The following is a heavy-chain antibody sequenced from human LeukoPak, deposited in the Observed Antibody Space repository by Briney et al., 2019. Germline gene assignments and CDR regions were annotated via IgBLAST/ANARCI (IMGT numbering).Heavy chain of an antibody. J-gene: IGHJ4*02. CDR3: ARAIGLDFDF. CDR1: GFTFSSYA. V-gene: IGHV3-30*04. D-gene: IGHD2/OR15-2a*01. Sequence: GGSLRLSCAASGFTFSSYAMHWVRQAPGKGLEWVAVISYDGSNKYYADSVKGRFTISRDNSKNTLYLQMNSLRAEDTAVYYCARAIGLDFDFWGQGTLVTVSS. CDR2: ISYDGSNK.